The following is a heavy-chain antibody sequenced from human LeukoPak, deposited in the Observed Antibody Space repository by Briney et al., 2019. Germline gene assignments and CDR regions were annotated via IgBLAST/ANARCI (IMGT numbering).Heavy chain of an antibody. D-gene: IGHD3-3*01. V-gene: IGHV4-39*01. CDR3: ARLLPNKYDFWSGSTLREDY. CDR2: IYYSGST. Sequence: SETLSLTCTVSGGSISSSSYYWGWIRQPPGKGLEWIGSIYYSGSTYYNPSLKSRVTISVDTSKNQFSLKLSSVTAADTAVYYCARLLPNKYDFWSGSTLREDYWGRGTLVTVSS. J-gene: IGHJ4*02. CDR1: GGSISSSSYY.